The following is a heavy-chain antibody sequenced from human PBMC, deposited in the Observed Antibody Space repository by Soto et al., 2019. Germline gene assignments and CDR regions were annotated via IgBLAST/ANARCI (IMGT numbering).Heavy chain of an antibody. Sequence: QVHLVESGGGGVQPGRSKRLSCVVSGFTFNDYAIHWVRQAPGKGLEWVAVISFDGNNKFYADSVKGRFTISRDRSKNSGYLPMKHFRGEDTAVYYCARNSWDCSGGGCHPPQLNFFAMGVWGQGTTVTVSS. D-gene: IGHD2-15*01. J-gene: IGHJ6*02. V-gene: IGHV3-30*03. CDR3: ARNSWDCSGGGCHPPQLNFFAMGV. CDR1: GFTFNDYA. CDR2: ISFDGNNK.